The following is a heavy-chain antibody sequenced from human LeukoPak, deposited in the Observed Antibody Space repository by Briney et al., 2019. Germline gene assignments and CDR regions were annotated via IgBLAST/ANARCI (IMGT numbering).Heavy chain of an antibody. CDR2: INPNSGGT. J-gene: IGHJ4*02. D-gene: IGHD3-16*02. Sequence: GASVKVSCKASGYTLTGYYMHWVRQAPGQGLEWMGWINPNSGGTNYAQKFQGRVTMTRDTSISTAYMELSRLRSDDTAVYYCASGLRLHYDYVWGSYRLDYWGQGTLVTVSS. V-gene: IGHV1-2*02. CDR3: ASGLRLHYDYVWGSYRLDY. CDR1: GYTLTGYY.